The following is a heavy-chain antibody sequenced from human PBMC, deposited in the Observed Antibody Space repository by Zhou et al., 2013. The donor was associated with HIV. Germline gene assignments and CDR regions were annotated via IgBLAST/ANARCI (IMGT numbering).Heavy chain of an antibody. CDR1: GGTFTNYA. CDR3: ARDLPSGSLKLVGHFYFYGMDI. Sequence: QFHLVQSGAEVKKPGSSVRVSCKASGGTFTNYAFSWVRQAPGQGLEWMGGIIPISATANYAQKFQGRVTISADEFTSTVYLELSSLRSQDTAVYYCARDLPSGSLKLVGHFYFYGMDIWGQGTTVTVSS. D-gene: IGHD2-8*02. J-gene: IGHJ6*02. CDR2: IIPISATA. V-gene: IGHV1-69*12.